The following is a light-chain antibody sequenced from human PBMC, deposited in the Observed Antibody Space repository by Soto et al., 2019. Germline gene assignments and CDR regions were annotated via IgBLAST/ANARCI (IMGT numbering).Light chain of an antibody. J-gene: IGLJ3*02. CDR2: EDT. CDR1: SSDVGSYNL. Sequence: QSALTQPASVSGSPGQSITISCTGTSSDVGSYNLVSWYQHHPGKAPKLMIYEDTKRPSGISNRFSASKSGNTASLTLSGLQAEDEADYYCCSYAGSRSWVFGGGTKVTVL. CDR3: CSYAGSRSWV. V-gene: IGLV2-23*01.